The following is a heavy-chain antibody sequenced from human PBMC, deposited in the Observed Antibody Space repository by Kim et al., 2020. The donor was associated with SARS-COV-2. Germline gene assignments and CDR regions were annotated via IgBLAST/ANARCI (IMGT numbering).Heavy chain of an antibody. Sequence: GGSLRLSCAASGFTFSSYGMHWVRQAPGKGLEWVAVIWYDGSNKYYADSVKGRFTISRDNSKNTLYLQMNSLRAEDTAVYYCARDEFVPAAISFGMDVWGQGTTVTVSS. CDR1: GFTFSSYG. CDR3: ARDEFVPAAISFGMDV. CDR2: IWYDGSNK. V-gene: IGHV3-33*01. J-gene: IGHJ6*02. D-gene: IGHD2-2*02.